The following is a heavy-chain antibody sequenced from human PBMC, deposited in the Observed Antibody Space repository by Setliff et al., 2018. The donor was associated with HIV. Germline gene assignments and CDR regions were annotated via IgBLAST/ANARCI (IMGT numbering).Heavy chain of an antibody. J-gene: IGHJ4*02. CDR3: AKDPRAAVATICDY. V-gene: IGHV3-30*07. Sequence: GSLRLSCAASGFIFSSYAMHWVRQAPGKGLEWVAVMSYDGNNKYYADSVKGRFTISRDNSKNTLYLQMNSLRAEDTAVYYCAKDPRAAVATICDYWGQGTLVTVSS. CDR2: MSYDGNNK. D-gene: IGHD5-12*01. CDR1: GFIFSSYA.